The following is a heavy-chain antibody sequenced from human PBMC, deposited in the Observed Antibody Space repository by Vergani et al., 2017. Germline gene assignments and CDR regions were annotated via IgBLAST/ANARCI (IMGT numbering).Heavy chain of an antibody. CDR2: IDPSDSYT. D-gene: IGHD6-13*01. J-gene: IGHJ6*02. V-gene: IGHV5-10-1*01. Sequence: EVQLVQSGAEVKKPGESLRISCKGSGYSFTSYWISWVRQMPGKGLEWMGRIDPSDSYTNYSPSFQGHVTISADKSISTAYLQWSSLKASDTAMYYCARLMGGYSSSVTSGQNYYYYGMDGWGQGTTVTVSS. CDR1: GYSFTSYW. CDR3: ARLMGGYSSSVTSGQNYYYYGMDG.